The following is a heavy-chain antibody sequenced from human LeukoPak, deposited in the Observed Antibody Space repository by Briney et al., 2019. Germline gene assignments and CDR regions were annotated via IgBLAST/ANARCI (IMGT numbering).Heavy chain of an antibody. CDR2: IYTSGST. J-gene: IGHJ6*03. D-gene: IGHD1-26*01. CDR3: ARVLGSYYGHYYMDV. Sequence: NPSETLSLTCTVSGGSISGGSYYWSWIRQPAGKGLEWIGRIYTSGSTNYNPSLKSRVTISVDTSKNQFSLKLSSVTAADTAVYYCARVLGSYYGHYYMDVWGKGTTVTVSS. CDR1: GGSISGGSYY. V-gene: IGHV4-61*02.